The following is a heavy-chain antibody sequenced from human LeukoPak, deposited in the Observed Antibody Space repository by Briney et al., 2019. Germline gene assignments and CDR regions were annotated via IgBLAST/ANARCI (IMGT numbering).Heavy chain of an antibody. CDR1: GFTISSYW. J-gene: IGHJ4*02. Sequence: PGGSLRLSCAASGFTISSYWMSWVRQAPGKGLEWVANIKQDGSEKYYVDSVKGRFTISRDNAKKSLYLQMNSLRAEDTAVYYCARSEYYFDYWGQGTLVTVSS. CDR2: IKQDGSEK. CDR3: ARSEYYFDY. V-gene: IGHV3-7*01.